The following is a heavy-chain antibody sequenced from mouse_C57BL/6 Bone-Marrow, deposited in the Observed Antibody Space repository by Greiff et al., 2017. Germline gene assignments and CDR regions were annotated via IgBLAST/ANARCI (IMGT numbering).Heavy chain of an antibody. CDR3: ARDYYGSSFWFAY. D-gene: IGHD1-1*01. CDR2: IYPGSGST. V-gene: IGHV1-55*01. Sequence: VQLQQPGAELVKPGASVKMSCKASGYTFTSSWITWVKQRPGQGLEWIGDIYPGSGSTNYNEKFKSKATLTVDTSSSTAYMQLSSLTSEDSAVYYCARDYYGSSFWFAYWGQGTLVTVSA. CDR1: GYTFTSSW. J-gene: IGHJ3*01.